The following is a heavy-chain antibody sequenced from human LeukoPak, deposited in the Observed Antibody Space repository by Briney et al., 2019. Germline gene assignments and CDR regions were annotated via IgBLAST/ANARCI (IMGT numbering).Heavy chain of an antibody. CDR2: ISGSGGST. D-gene: IGHD3-22*01. V-gene: IGHV3-23*01. J-gene: IGHJ4*02. Sequence: GGSLRLSCAASGFTFSSYGMSWVRQAPGKGLEWVSAISGSGGSTYYADSVKGRFTISRDNSKNTLYLQINSLRAEDTAVYYCARVIDISAYYPTDYWGQGTLVTVSS. CDR3: ARVIDISAYYPTDY. CDR1: GFTFSSYG.